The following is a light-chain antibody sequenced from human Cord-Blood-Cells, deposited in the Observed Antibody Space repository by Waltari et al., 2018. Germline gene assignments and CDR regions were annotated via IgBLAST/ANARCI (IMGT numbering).Light chain of an antibody. V-gene: IGLV3-1*01. J-gene: IGLJ2*01. Sequence: SYELTQPPSVSVSPGQTASITCSGDKLGDKYACWYQQKPGQSPGLVSYPDSKRPSGIPERFSGANSGNTATLTISGTQAMDEADYYCQAWDSSTVVFGGGTKLTVL. CDR2: PDS. CDR1: KLGDKY. CDR3: QAWDSSTVV.